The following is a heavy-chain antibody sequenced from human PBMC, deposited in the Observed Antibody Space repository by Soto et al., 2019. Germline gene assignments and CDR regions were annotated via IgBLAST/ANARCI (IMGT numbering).Heavy chain of an antibody. Sequence: GGSLRLSCAASGFTVSSNYMSWVRQAPGKGLEWVSVIYSGGSTYYADSVKGRFTISRHNSKNMLYLQMSSLRAEDTAVYYCARADYGFDYWGQGTLVTVSS. CDR1: GFTVSSNY. V-gene: IGHV3-53*04. J-gene: IGHJ4*02. CDR3: ARADYGFDY. D-gene: IGHD4-17*01. CDR2: IYSGGST.